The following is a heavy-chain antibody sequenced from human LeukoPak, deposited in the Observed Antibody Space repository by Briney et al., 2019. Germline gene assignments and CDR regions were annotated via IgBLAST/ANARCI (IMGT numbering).Heavy chain of an antibody. CDR2: IRYDGSNK. D-gene: IGHD1-1*01. J-gene: IGHJ6*03. Sequence: GGSLRLSCAASGFTFSSYGMHWVRQAPGKGLEWVAFIRYDGSNKYYADSVKGRFTISRDNSKNTLYLQMNSLRGEDTAVYYCAKGAFRTGTSNYYYMDVWGKGTTVTVSS. V-gene: IGHV3-30*02. CDR1: GFTFSSYG. CDR3: AKGAFRTGTSNYYYMDV.